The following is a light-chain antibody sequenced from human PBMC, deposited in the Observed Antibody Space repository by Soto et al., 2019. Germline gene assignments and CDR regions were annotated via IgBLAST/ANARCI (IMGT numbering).Light chain of an antibody. CDR2: TAS. V-gene: IGKV1-5*03. CDR3: QQHNSYPRT. J-gene: IGKJ1*01. CDR1: QSISTW. Sequence: DIQMTQSPSTLSASVGDRVTITCRASQSISTWLAWYQQKPGKAPKLRIYTASNLERGVPSRFSGSGSGTEFTLTISSLQPDDFATYYCQQHNSYPRTFGQGTKVEMK.